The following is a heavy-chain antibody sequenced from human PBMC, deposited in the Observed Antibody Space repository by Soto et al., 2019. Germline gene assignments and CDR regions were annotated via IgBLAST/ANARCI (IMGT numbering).Heavy chain of an antibody. Sequence: PGESLKISCKGSGYSFTSYWIGWVRQMPGKGLEWMGIIYPGDSDTRYSPSFQGQVTISADKSISTAYLQWSSLKASDTAMYYCARSIVVVPAAMRRMTDLGYYYYMDVWGKGTTVTVSS. CDR1: GYSFTSYW. J-gene: IGHJ6*03. D-gene: IGHD2-2*01. CDR3: ARSIVVVPAAMRRMTDLGYYYYMDV. CDR2: IYPGDSDT. V-gene: IGHV5-51*01.